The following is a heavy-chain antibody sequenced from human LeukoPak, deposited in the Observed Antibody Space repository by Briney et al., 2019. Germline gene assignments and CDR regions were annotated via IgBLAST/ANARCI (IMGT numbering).Heavy chain of an antibody. V-gene: IGHV1-2*02. D-gene: IGHD1-26*01. CDR2: INPNSGGT. CDR3: ARGDAGATDY. J-gene: IGHJ4*02. Sequence: ASVKVSCKASGYTFTGYYMHWVRQAPGQGLEWMGWINPNSGGTNYAQKFQGRVTMTRDTSISTAHMELSSLRSDDAAVYYCARGDAGATDYWGQGTLVTVSS. CDR1: GYTFTGYY.